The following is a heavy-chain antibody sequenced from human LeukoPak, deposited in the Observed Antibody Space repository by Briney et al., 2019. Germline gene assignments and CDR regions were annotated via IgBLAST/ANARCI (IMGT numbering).Heavy chain of an antibody. V-gene: IGHV3-74*01. CDR3: AKEQRDWNYGVFDY. Sequence: GGSLRLSCATSGFTFNSYWMHWVRQAPGKGLAWVSYINTDGSSTNYADSVKGRFTISRDNTKNTLYLQMSSLKAEDTAVYYCAKEQRDWNYGVFDYWGQGTLVTVSS. CDR1: GFTFNSYW. D-gene: IGHD1-7*01. J-gene: IGHJ4*02. CDR2: INTDGSST.